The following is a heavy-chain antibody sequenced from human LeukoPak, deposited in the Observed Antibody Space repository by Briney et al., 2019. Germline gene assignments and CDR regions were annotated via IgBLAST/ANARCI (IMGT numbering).Heavy chain of an antibody. CDR3: ARDLATLGMDV. J-gene: IGHJ6*04. CDR2: ISYDGSNK. Sequence: GGSLRLSCAASGFTFSSYGLHWVRQAPGKGLEWVAGISYDGSNKYYADSVKGRFTIPRDNSKNTVYLQMNSLRAEDTAVYYCARDLATLGMDVWGKGTTVTVSS. CDR1: GFTFSSYG. V-gene: IGHV3-30*01. D-gene: IGHD5-12*01.